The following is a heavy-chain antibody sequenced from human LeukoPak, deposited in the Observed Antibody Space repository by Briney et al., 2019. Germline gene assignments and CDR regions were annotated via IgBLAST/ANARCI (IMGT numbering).Heavy chain of an antibody. Sequence: SQTLSLTCTVSDGSISSGDYYWSWIRQPPGKGLEWIGYIYYSGSTYYNPSLKSRVTISVDTSKNQFSLKLSSVTAADTAVYYCAYSGYAKYYFDYWGQGTLVTVSS. CDR3: AYSGYAKYYFDY. V-gene: IGHV4-30-4*01. J-gene: IGHJ4*02. CDR1: DGSISSGDYY. CDR2: IYYSGST. D-gene: IGHD5-12*01.